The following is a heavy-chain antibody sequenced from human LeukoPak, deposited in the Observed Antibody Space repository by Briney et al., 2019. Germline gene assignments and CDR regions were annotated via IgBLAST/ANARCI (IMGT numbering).Heavy chain of an antibody. CDR1: GFTFSSYA. Sequence: GGSLRLSCEASGFTFSSYALGWVRQAPGKGLEWVSAIGGSGGTTHYADSVKGRFTISRDNSKNTLYLQMNSLRAEDTAVYYCAKDGNSYYYNTREVSYKWGQGTRVTVSS. J-gene: IGHJ4*02. V-gene: IGHV3-23*01. D-gene: IGHD3-10*01. CDR2: IGGSGGTT. CDR3: AKDGNSYYYNTREVSYK.